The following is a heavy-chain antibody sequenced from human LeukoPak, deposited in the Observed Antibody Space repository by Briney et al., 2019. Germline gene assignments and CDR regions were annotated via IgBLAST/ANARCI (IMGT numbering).Heavy chain of an antibody. CDR2: IYSGGDT. CDR1: GFTVSGNY. CDR3: ARDWDDGRAERPA. D-gene: IGHD1-14*01. V-gene: IGHV3-53*01. J-gene: IGHJ5*02. Sequence: GGSLRLSCAASGFTVSGNYMSWVRQAPGKRLECVAVIYSGGDTYYADSVKGRFTISRDKSKNTVYLQMNSLRAEDTALYYCARDWDDGRAERPAWGQGTLVTVSS.